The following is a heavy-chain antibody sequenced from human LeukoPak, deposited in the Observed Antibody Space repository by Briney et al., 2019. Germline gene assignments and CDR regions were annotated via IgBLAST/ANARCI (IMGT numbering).Heavy chain of an antibody. CDR2: ARKKANSYTT. J-gene: IGHJ3*02. CDR3: DLEFDKDVFDI. Sequence: PGGSLRLSCAASGFTFSDHYMDWVRQAPGKGLEWVGRARKKANSYTTEYAASVKGRFTISRDGSKNSLYLHMNSLKTEDTAVYYCDLEFDKDVFDIWGQGTMVTVSS. V-gene: IGHV3-72*01. CDR1: GFTFSDHY. D-gene: IGHD1-1*01.